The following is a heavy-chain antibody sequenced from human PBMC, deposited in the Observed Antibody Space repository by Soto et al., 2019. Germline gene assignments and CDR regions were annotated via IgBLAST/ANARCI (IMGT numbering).Heavy chain of an antibody. D-gene: IGHD6-6*01. Sequence: GGSLRLSCAASGFTFSSYGMHWVRQAPGKGLEWVAGISYDGTKKYYADSMEGRFTISRDNSMNTLYVQMNSLRPEDTAVYYCAKDPRSYSSSSWFDPWGQGTLVTVSS. V-gene: IGHV3-30*18. CDR2: ISYDGTKK. J-gene: IGHJ5*02. CDR3: AKDPRSYSSSSWFDP. CDR1: GFTFSSYG.